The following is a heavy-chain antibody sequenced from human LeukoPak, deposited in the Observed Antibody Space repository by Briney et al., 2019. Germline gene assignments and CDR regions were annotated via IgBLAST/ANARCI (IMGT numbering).Heavy chain of an antibody. CDR1: GYTFTSYY. D-gene: IGHD3-22*01. CDR2: INPSGGST. V-gene: IGHV1-46*01. Sequence: ASVKVSCKASGYTFTSYYMHWVRQAPGQGLEWMGIINPSGGSTSYAQKFQGRVTMTRHTSTSAVYMELSSLRYEDTAVYYCARDGAGDYDSCGYYPTGYFDYWGRGTLVTVSS. CDR3: ARDGAGDYDSCGYYPTGYFDY. J-gene: IGHJ4*02.